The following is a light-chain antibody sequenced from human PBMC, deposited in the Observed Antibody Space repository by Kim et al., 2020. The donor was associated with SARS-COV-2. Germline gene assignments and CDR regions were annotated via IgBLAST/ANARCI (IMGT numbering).Light chain of an antibody. CDR1: QSISSY. Sequence: DIQMTQSPSSLSASVGDRVTITCRASQSISSYLNWYQQKPGKAPKLLIYAASSLQSGVPSRFSGSGSVTDFTLTISSLQPEDFATYYCQQSYSIPWTFGQGTKVDIK. CDR3: QQSYSIPWT. J-gene: IGKJ1*01. CDR2: AAS. V-gene: IGKV1-39*01.